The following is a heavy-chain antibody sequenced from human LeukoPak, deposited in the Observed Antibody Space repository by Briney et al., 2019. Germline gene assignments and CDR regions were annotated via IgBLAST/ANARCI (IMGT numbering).Heavy chain of an antibody. CDR2: INHSGST. CDR1: GGSFSGYY. Sequence: NPSETLSLTCAVYGGSFSGYYWSWIRQPPGKGLEWIGEINHSGSTNYNPSLKSRVTISVDTSKNQFSLKLSSVTAADTAVYYCARGLAVASNYYYYYGMDVWGQGTTVTVSS. J-gene: IGHJ6*02. CDR3: ARGLAVASNYYYYYGMDV. V-gene: IGHV4-34*01. D-gene: IGHD6-19*01.